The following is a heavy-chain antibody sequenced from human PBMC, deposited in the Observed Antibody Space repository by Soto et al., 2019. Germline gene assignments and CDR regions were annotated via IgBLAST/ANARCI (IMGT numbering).Heavy chain of an antibody. J-gene: IGHJ4*02. CDR3: ARLLTSSGH. CDR2: ITGSGTTK. D-gene: IGHD3-10*01. Sequence: GGSLRLSCAASGFTFSSYELNWVRQAPGKGLEWVSYITGSGTTKYYADSVKGRFTISRDNAENSLYLQMNSLRAEDTAVYYCARLLTSSGHWGQGILVTVSS. V-gene: IGHV3-48*03. CDR1: GFTFSSYE.